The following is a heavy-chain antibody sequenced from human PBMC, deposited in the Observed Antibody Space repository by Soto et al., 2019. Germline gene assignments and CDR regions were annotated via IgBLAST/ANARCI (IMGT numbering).Heavy chain of an antibody. CDR1: GFIFTAYA. V-gene: IGHV3-23*01. Sequence: EVQLLETGGGLVQPGGSLSLSCATSGFIFTAYAMNWVRQAPGKGLEWVSAIDSSGESTFYAESVRGRFTISRDNSLNTLYLQMRSLRPEDTAIYYCAHPRGYGVFDAVDIWGQGTMVTVSS. D-gene: IGHD4-17*01. CDR3: AHPRGYGVFDAVDI. CDR2: IDSSGEST. J-gene: IGHJ3*02.